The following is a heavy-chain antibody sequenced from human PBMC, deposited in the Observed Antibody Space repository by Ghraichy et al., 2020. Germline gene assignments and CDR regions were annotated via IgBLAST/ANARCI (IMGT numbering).Heavy chain of an antibody. J-gene: IGHJ1*01. V-gene: IGHV3-74*01. CDR3: ARAGSGSYAEYFQE. Sequence: GSLRLSCAASGFTFSSYWMHWVRQAPGKGLMWVSRINSDGSTTTYADSVKGRFTISRDNAKNTLYLQMHSLRDEDTAMYYCARAGSGSYAEYFQEWGQGTLVTVSS. CDR2: INSDGSTT. CDR1: GFTFSSYW. D-gene: IGHD3-10*01.